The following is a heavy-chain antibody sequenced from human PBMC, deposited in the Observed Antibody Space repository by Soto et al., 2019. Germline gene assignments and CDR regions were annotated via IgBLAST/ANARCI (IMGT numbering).Heavy chain of an antibody. D-gene: IGHD3-9*01. CDR2: ISYDGSNK. CDR3: AKSREYFGYFDY. Sequence: AGGSLRLSCAASGFTFSSYGMHWVRQAPGKGLEWVAVISYDGSNKYYADSVKGRFTISRDNSKNTLYLQMNSLRAEDTAVYYCAKSREYFGYFDYWGQGTLVTVSS. V-gene: IGHV3-30*18. J-gene: IGHJ4*02. CDR1: GFTFSSYG.